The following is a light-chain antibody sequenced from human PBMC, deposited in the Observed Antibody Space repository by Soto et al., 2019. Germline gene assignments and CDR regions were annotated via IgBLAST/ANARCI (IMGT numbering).Light chain of an antibody. V-gene: IGKV1-5*03. J-gene: IGKJ2*03. Sequence: DVQMTQSPSTLSASVGDRVTITCRASQSFSSWLAWYQQKPGKDPKLLIYKASNLESGVPSRFSGSGSGTEFTLTISSLQADDFATDYCQQYNTYYSFGEGTKLEIK. CDR1: QSFSSW. CDR3: QQYNTYYS. CDR2: KAS.